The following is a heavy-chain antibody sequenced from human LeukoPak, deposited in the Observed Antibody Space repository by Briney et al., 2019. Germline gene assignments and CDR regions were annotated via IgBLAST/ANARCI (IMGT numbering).Heavy chain of an antibody. V-gene: IGHV3-11*04. D-gene: IGHD6-19*01. J-gene: IGHJ4*02. CDR2: MSSSGDAI. Sequence: GGSLRLSCAASGFTFSDYYMSWIRQAPGKGLEWVSYMSSSGDAIYYGDSVKGRFTVSRDNAKNSLYLQMNSLRAEDTAVYYCARDRYSSGWYEKYEYDYWGQGTLVTVSS. CDR3: ARDRYSSGWYEKYEYDY. CDR1: GFTFSDYY.